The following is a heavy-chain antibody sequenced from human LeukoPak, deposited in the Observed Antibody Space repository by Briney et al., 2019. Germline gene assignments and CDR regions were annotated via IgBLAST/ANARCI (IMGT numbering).Heavy chain of an antibody. CDR3: ARDLSSSGLIDY. V-gene: IGHV1-46*01. D-gene: IGHD6-6*01. CDR1: GYRFTSYY. CDR2: INPSGGST. Sequence: GASVKVSCKASGYRFTSYYMHWVRQAPGQGLEWMGIINPSGGSTSYAQKFQGRVTMTRDTSTSTVYMDLSSLRSEDTAVYYCARDLSSSGLIDYWGQGTLVTVSS. J-gene: IGHJ4*02.